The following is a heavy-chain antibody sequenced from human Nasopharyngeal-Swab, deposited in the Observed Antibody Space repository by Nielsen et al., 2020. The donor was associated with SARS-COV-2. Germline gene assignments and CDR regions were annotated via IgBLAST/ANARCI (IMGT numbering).Heavy chain of an antibody. J-gene: IGHJ4*02. CDR2: VSAYNGDT. Sequence: ASVKVSCRASGYTFLSSTINWVRQAPGQGLDWMGCVSAYNGDTDYEQKFQGRVTMTTDTSTETAYMELRGLTSDDTAVYYCARGPQILTYWGQGTLVTVSS. V-gene: IGHV1-18*01. D-gene: IGHD3-3*01. CDR1: GYTFLSST. CDR3: ARGPQILTY.